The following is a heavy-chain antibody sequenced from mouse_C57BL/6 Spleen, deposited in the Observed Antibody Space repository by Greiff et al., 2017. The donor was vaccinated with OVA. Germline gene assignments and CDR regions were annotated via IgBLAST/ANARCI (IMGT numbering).Heavy chain of an antibody. V-gene: IGHV5-9-1*02. J-gene: IGHJ4*01. D-gene: IGHD1-1*01. CDR1: GFTFSSYA. CDR2: LSSGGDYI. CDR3: TRDRVYYYGAMDY. Sequence: EVNVVESGEGLVKPGGSLKLSCAASGFTFSSYAMSWVRQTPEKRLEWVAYLSSGGDYIYYADTVKGRFTISRDNARNTLYLQMSSLKSEETAMYYCTRDRVYYYGAMDYWGQGTSVTVSS.